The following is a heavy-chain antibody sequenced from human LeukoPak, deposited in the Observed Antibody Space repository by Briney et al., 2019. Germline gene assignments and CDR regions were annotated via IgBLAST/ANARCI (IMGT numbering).Heavy chain of an antibody. CDR3: ASLGAYDSSGRNWFDP. CDR1: GYTFTSYD. Sequence: ASVKVSCKASGYTFTSYDINWVRQATGQGLEWMGWINPNSGGTNYAQKFQGRVTMTRDTSVSTAYMELSRLRSDDTAVYYCASLGAYDSSGRNWFDPWGQGTLVTVSS. CDR2: INPNSGGT. D-gene: IGHD3-22*01. J-gene: IGHJ5*02. V-gene: IGHV1-2*02.